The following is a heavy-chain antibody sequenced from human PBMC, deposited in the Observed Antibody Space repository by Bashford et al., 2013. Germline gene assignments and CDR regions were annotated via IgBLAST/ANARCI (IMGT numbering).Heavy chain of an antibody. CDR3: ARDHHITSFKYYFDY. CDR2: IYSSNGPI. D-gene: IGHD3-3*01. Sequence: GSLRLSCAASGFTFSSYSMNWVRQAPGKGLEWISYIYSSNGPIYYADSVKGRFTISRDNAKNLLYLQMNSLRDEDTAVYYCARDHHITSFKYYFDYWGQGTLVTVSS. V-gene: IGHV3-48*02. CDR1: GFTFSSYS. J-gene: IGHJ4*02.